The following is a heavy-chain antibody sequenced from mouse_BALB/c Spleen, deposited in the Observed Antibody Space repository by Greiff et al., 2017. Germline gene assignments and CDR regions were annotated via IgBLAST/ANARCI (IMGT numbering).Heavy chain of an antibody. CDR1: GYTFTSYY. J-gene: IGHJ3*01. CDR3: NSLGRRDWFAY. D-gene: IGHD4-1*01. CDR2: IDPENGDT. V-gene: IGHV14-4*02. Sequence: VQLQQSGPELVKPGASVRISCKASGYTFTSYYMHWVKQRPEQGLEWIGWIDPENGDTEYAPKFQGKATMTADTSSNTAYLQLSSLTSEDTAVYYCNSLGRRDWFAYWGQGTLVTVSA.